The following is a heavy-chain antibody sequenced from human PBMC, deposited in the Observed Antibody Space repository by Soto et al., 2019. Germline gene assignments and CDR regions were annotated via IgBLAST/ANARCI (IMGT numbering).Heavy chain of an antibody. Sequence: ASVKVSCKASGYTFTGYYMHWVRQAPGQGLEWMGWINPNSGGTNYAQKFQGRVTMTRDTSISTAYMELSRLRSDDTAVYYCARDRGEGHCSGGSCYSDSDYYYYGMAVWGQGTTVTVSS. CDR1: GYTFTGYY. D-gene: IGHD2-15*01. J-gene: IGHJ6*02. CDR2: INPNSGGT. V-gene: IGHV1-2*02. CDR3: ARDRGEGHCSGGSCYSDSDYYYYGMAV.